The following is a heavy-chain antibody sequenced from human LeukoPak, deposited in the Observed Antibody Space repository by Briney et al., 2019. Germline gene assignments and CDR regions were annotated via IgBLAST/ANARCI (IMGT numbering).Heavy chain of an antibody. V-gene: IGHV4-59*01. CDR3: ARDGVRGYDAFDI. CDR2: IYYSGST. J-gene: IGHJ3*02. Sequence: SETLSLTCTVSGGSISSYYWSWIRQPPGKGLEWIGYIYYSGSTNYNPSLKSRVTISVDTSKNQFSLKLSSVTAADTAVYYCARDGVRGYDAFDIWGQGTMVTVSS. D-gene: IGHD3-22*01. CDR1: GGSISSYY.